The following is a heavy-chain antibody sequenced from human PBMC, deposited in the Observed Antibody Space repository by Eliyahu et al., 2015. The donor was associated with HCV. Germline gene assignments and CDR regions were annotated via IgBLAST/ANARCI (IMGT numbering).Heavy chain of an antibody. J-gene: IGHJ4*02. Sequence: QVQLQQWGAGLLKPSETLSLTCAVYGXSFSGYYWSWXRQPPGKGLEWIGEINHSGSTNYNPSLKSRVTISVDTSKNQFSLKLSSVTAADTAVYYCARFSSGYYFFDYWGQGTLVTVSS. V-gene: IGHV4-34*01. CDR2: INHSGST. D-gene: IGHD3-22*01. CDR3: ARFSSGYYFFDY. CDR1: GXSFSGYY.